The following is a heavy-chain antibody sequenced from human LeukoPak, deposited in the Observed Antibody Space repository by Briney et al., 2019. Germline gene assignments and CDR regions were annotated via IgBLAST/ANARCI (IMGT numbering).Heavy chain of an antibody. V-gene: IGHV3-30*04. CDR1: GFTFSSYA. CDR2: ISYDGGNK. D-gene: IGHD3-22*01. Sequence: GGSLRLSCAASGFTFSSYAMHWVRQAPGKGLEWVAVISYDGGNKYYADSVKGRFTISRDNSKNTLYLQMNSLRAEDTAVYYCARDYARKYYYDSTGTGAFDIWGQGTMVTVSS. J-gene: IGHJ3*02. CDR3: ARDYARKYYYDSTGTGAFDI.